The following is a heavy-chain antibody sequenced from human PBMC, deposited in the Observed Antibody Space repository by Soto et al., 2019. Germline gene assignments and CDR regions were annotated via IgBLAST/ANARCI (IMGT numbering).Heavy chain of an antibody. J-gene: IGHJ4*02. Sequence: QVQLVQSGAEVKKPGASVKVSCKASGYTFTSYGISWVRQAPGQGLEWMGWISAFNGNTYYAQKLQGRVTMTTDTSTSKAYKEVRSLRSDDTAVYYCAGKYDSSGIGRPFSHWGQGTLVTVSS. D-gene: IGHD3-22*01. V-gene: IGHV1-18*01. CDR2: ISAFNGNT. CDR1: GYTFTSYG. CDR3: AGKYDSSGIGRPFSH.